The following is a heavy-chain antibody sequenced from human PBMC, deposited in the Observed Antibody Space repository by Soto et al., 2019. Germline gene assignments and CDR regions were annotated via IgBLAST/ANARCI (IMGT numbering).Heavy chain of an antibody. CDR2: ISTRSTYT. CDR3: ARDLAWKRGKVGRYYYGMDV. J-gene: IGHJ6*02. V-gene: IGHV3-11*06. D-gene: IGHD1-1*01. Sequence: QVLLVESGGGLVKAGGSLRLSCAASGFIFSDYYMSWVRQPPGKGLEWVSYISTRSTYTNYADSVKGRFTISRDNTKNSRYLEMDSLRVEDTAVYYCARDLAWKRGKVGRYYYGMDVWGQGTTVTVSS. CDR1: GFIFSDYY.